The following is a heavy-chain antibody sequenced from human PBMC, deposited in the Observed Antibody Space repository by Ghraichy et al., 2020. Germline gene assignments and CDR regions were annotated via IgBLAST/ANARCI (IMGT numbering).Heavy chain of an antibody. D-gene: IGHD3-22*01. CDR3: ASTKNSSGYYSVDY. J-gene: IGHJ4*02. CDR2: IYYSGST. CDR1: GGSISSGGYY. V-gene: IGHV4-31*03. Sequence: LRLSCTVSGGSISSGGYYWSWIRQHPGKGLEWIGYIYYSGSTYYNPSLKSRVTISVDTSKNQFSLKLSSVTAADTAVYYCASTKNSSGYYSVDYWGQGTLVTVSS.